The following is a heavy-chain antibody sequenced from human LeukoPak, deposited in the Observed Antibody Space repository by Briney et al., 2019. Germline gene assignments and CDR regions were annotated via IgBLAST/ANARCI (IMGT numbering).Heavy chain of an antibody. V-gene: IGHV4-59*08. CDR1: GGSISSYY. Sequence: SETLSLTCTVSGGSISSYYWSWIRQPPGKGLEWIGYVYYSYSGSSNYNPSLKSRVTISVDTSKNQISLKLSSVTAADTAVYYCARTSDWEYYFDYWGQGTLVTVSS. J-gene: IGHJ4*02. CDR3: ARTSDWEYYFDY. CDR2: VYYSYSGSS. D-gene: IGHD2-2*01.